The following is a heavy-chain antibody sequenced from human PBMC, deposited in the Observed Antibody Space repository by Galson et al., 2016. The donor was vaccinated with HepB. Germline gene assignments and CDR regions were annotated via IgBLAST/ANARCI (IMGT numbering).Heavy chain of an antibody. V-gene: IGHV3-30*03. J-gene: IGHJ4*02. CDR2: LSSDGKNT. Sequence: SLRLSCAASEFPFSTYGMHWVRQAPGKGLEWLSVLSSDGKNTYYTDSVKGRFSISRDRSKNTLYLQMNGLRTEDTAVYYCARETQTNDFWSGYFDSWGQGTLVTVSS. CDR1: EFPFSTYG. CDR3: ARETQTNDFWSGYFDS. D-gene: IGHD3-3*01.